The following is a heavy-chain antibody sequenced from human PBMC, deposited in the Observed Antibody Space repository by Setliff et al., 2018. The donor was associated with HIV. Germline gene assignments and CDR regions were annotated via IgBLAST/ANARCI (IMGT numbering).Heavy chain of an antibody. V-gene: IGHV4-59*08. CDR1: GGPINSYY. D-gene: IGHD3-16*01. CDR2: IFYTGRT. Sequence: SETLSLTCAVSGGPINSYYWSWIRQPPGRGLEWIGYIFYTGRTSYNPSLKSRVSMSVDPSKNQFSLNLSSVTAADTAVYYCARHMMITPCRFFDSWGQGTLVTVSS. CDR3: ARHMMITPCRFFDS. J-gene: IGHJ4*02.